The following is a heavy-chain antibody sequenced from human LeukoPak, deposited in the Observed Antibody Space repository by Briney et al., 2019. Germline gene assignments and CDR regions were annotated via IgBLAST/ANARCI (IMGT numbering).Heavy chain of an antibody. V-gene: IGHV3-11*01. CDR2: ISSSGSTI. CDR3: AREKKYYYYYMDV. CDR1: GFTFSDYY. J-gene: IGHJ6*03. Sequence: PGGSLRLSCAASGFTFSDYYMSWIRQAPGKGLEGVSYISSSGSTIYYADSVKGRFNISRDNAKNSLYLQMNSLRAEDTAVYYCAREKKYYYYYMDVWGKGTTVTVSS.